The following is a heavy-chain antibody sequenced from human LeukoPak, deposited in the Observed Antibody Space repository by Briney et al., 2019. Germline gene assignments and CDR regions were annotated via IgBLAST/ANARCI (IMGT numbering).Heavy chain of an antibody. Sequence: GGSLRLSCAASGFTFSSYAMHWVRQAPGKGLEWVAVISYDGSNKYYADSVKGRFTISRDNSKNTLYLQMNSLRAEDTAVYYCASGAGTNLVNFDYWGRGTLVTVSS. CDR1: GFTFSSYA. J-gene: IGHJ4*02. V-gene: IGHV3-30-3*01. CDR2: ISYDGSNK. CDR3: ASGAGTNLVNFDY. D-gene: IGHD6-19*01.